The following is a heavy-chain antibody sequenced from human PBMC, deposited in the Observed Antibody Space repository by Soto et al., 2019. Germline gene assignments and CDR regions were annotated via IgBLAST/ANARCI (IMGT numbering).Heavy chain of an antibody. CDR1: GFTFSSYA. Sequence: GGSLRLSCAASGFTFSSYAMSWVRQAPGKGLEWVSAISGSGGSTYYADSVKGRFTISRDNSKNTLYLQMNSLRAEDTAVYYCAKEGRHSTRSPYYFDYWGQGTLVTVSS. D-gene: IGHD6-13*01. J-gene: IGHJ4*02. CDR3: AKEGRHSTRSPYYFDY. V-gene: IGHV3-23*01. CDR2: ISGSGGST.